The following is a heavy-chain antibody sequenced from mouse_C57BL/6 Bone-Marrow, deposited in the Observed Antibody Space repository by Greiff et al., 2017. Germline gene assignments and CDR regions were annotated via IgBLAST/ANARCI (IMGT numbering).Heavy chain of an antibody. CDR1: GFTFSSYG. D-gene: IGHD1-1*01. J-gene: IGHJ4*01. Sequence: EVQLKESGGDLVKPGGSLKLSCAASGFTFSSYGMSWVRQTPDKRLEWVATISSGGSYTYYPDSVKGRFTISRDNAKNTLYLQMSSLKSEDTAMYYCARRPLYYGSSYEAMDYWGQGTSVTVSS. V-gene: IGHV5-6*01. CDR3: ARRPLYYGSSYEAMDY. CDR2: ISSGGSYT.